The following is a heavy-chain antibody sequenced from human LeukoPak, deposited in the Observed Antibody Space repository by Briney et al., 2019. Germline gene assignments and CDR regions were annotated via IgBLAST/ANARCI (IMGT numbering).Heavy chain of an antibody. CDR1: GFTFSSYA. D-gene: IGHD6-19*01. CDR2: ISYDGSNK. Sequence: PGGSLRLSCAASGFTFSSYAMHWVRQAPGKGLEWVAVISYDGSNKYYADSVKGRFTISRGNSKNTLYLQMNSLRAEDTAVYYCAGQWLPSKVSYYFDFWGQGTLVTVSS. J-gene: IGHJ4*02. V-gene: IGHV3-30*03. CDR3: AGQWLPSKVSYYFDF.